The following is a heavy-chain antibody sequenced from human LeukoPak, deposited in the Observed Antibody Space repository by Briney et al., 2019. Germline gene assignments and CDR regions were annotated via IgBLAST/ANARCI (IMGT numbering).Heavy chain of an antibody. CDR2: ISHSGSP. D-gene: IGHD5-18*01. CDR1: GYSISSGYY. CDR3: AREGRENIAIGVD. V-gene: IGHV4-38-2*02. Sequence: SETLSLTCTVSGYSISSGYYWGWFRQTPGRGLEWIAIISHSGSPYYNPSLKSRVTISEDLSRNVFSLTLNSVTAADAAVYYCAREGRENIAIGVDWGQGAMVNVSS. J-gene: IGHJ4*02.